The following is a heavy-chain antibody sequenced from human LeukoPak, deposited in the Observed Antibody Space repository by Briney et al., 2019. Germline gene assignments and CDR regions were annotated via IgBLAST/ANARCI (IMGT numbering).Heavy chain of an antibody. CDR1: GYFISRGYY. CDR3: ARHAGDCDGSTCLNWFDS. D-gene: IGHD2/OR15-2a*01. CDR2: IYDTGTT. Sequence: PSETLSLTCGVSGYFISRGYYWGWVRQPPGKGLEWIGSIYDTGTTYYNPSLKSRVIIASDTSKNQFSLKLNSVTAADTAVYYCARHAGDCDGSTCLNWFDSWGQGLPVTVSS. J-gene: IGHJ5*01. V-gene: IGHV4-38-2*01.